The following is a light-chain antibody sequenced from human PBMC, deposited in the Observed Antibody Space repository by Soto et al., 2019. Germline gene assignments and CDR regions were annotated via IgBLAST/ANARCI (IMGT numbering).Light chain of an antibody. CDR2: GAS. CDR3: QQSNGWPRT. Sequence: EIVMTQSPATLSVSPGDRVTLSCRASQSISNKLAWYQQKPGQAPGLLIHGASTRHSGIPSRFSGSGSGTEFTLTISSLQPEDFAVYYCQQSNGWPRTFGQGTKVAIK. V-gene: IGKV3-15*01. J-gene: IGKJ1*01. CDR1: QSISNK.